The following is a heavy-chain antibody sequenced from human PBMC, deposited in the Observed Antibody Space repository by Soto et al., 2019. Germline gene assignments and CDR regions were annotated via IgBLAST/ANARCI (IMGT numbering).Heavy chain of an antibody. CDR3: AKFVAAAGTPRYYYYGMDV. D-gene: IGHD6-13*01. Sequence: GGSLRLSCAASGFTFSSYAMSWVRQAPGKGLEWVSAISGSGGSTYYADSVKGRFTISRDNSKNTLYLQMNSLRAEDTAVYYCAKFVAAAGTPRYYYYGMDVWGQGTTVTVSS. CDR2: ISGSGGST. V-gene: IGHV3-23*01. CDR1: GFTFSSYA. J-gene: IGHJ6*02.